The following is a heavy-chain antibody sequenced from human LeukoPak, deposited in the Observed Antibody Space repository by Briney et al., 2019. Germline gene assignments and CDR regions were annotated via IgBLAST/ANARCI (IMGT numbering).Heavy chain of an antibody. J-gene: IGHJ4*02. CDR1: GYSFTSYH. D-gene: IGHD3-10*01. Sequence: ASVKVSRKASGYSFTSYHMHWVRQAPGQGLEWMGIINPSGGSTSYAQKFQGRVTMTRDTSTSTVYMELSSLRSEDTAVYYCASQLAGSYYAVSDYWGQGTLVTVSS. V-gene: IGHV1-46*01. CDR2: INPSGGST. CDR3: ASQLAGSYYAVSDY.